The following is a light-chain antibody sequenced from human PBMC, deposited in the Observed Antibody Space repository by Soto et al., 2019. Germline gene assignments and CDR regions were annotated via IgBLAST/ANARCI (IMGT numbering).Light chain of an antibody. CDR1: QSVSNNY. Sequence: TQSPATLSLSPGDRATLSCRASQSVSNNYLAWYQQKPGQAPRLLIYAASNRATGIQDRFSGSGSGTEFTLTIRRLEPEDFAVYYCKQYGSSGTCGQGTKVDIK. CDR2: AAS. CDR3: KQYGSSGT. J-gene: IGKJ1*01. V-gene: IGKV3-20*01.